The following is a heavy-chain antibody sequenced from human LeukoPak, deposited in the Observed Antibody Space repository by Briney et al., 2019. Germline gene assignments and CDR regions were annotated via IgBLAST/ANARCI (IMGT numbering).Heavy chain of an antibody. V-gene: IGHV4-61*01. CDR2: IYFSGST. CDR3: ARVGNDAFDI. CDR1: GGSVSSGSYY. Sequence: PSETLSLTCTVSGGSVSSGSYYWSWLRQPPERGLEWIGHIYFSGSTNYNPSLKSRVTISIDTSKNQFSLKLSSVTAADTAVYYCARVGNDAFDIWGQGTMVTVSS. J-gene: IGHJ3*02.